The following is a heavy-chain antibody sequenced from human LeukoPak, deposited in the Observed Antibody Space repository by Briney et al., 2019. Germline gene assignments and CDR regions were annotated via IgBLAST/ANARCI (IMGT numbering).Heavy chain of an antibody. V-gene: IGHV3-30*03. CDR3: ARDWGNWGYGWYFDH. J-gene: IGHJ4*02. CDR1: GFTFSTYG. Sequence: GGSLRLSCVASGFTFSTYGMHLVPQAPGHGLEWLAVISHDGNNKYYVDFVKGRFTISRDNSKNTLSLQMNTLRVEDTAVYYCARDWGNWGYGWYFDHWGQGTLVTVSS. CDR2: ISHDGNNK. D-gene: IGHD7-27*01.